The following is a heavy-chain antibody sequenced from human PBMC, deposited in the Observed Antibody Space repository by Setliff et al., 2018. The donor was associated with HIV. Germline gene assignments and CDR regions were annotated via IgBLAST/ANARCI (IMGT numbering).Heavy chain of an antibody. CDR1: GGTFSSYA. J-gene: IGHJ3*02. CDR2: IIPIFGTA. V-gene: IGHV1-69*05. D-gene: IGHD3-22*01. Sequence: GASVKVSCKASGGTFSSYAISWVRQAPGQGLEWMGGIIPIFGTANYAQKFQGRVTITTDESMSTAYMELSSLRSEDTAVYYCARGRYYYDSSGYRAFDIWGQGTMVTVSS. CDR3: ARGRYYYDSSGYRAFDI.